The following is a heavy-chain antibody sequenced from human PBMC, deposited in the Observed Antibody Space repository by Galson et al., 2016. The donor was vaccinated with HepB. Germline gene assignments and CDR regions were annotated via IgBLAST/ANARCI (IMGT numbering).Heavy chain of an antibody. CDR1: GYTFTTNG. CDR2: ISANSGNT. J-gene: IGHJ6*02. Sequence: SVKVSCKASGYTFTTNGISWVRQAPGQGLEWLGWISANSGNTNYAQELQGRVTMTTDTSTSTAYMELRSLRSDDTAVYYCARDVGHGMDVWGQGTTVTVSS. V-gene: IGHV1-18*04. CDR3: ARDVGHGMDV. D-gene: IGHD1-26*01.